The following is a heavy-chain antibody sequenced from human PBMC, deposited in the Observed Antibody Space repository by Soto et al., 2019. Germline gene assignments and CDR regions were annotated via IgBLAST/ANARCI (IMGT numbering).Heavy chain of an antibody. CDR1: GGSISRGGYY. D-gene: IGHD4-4*01. CDR3: ARASTVPPAVGYFDY. J-gene: IGHJ4*02. CDR2: IYYSGST. V-gene: IGHV4-31*03. Sequence: SETLSLTCTVSGGSISRGGYYWSGIRQHPGKGLEWIGYIYYSGSTYYNPSLKSRVTISVDTSKNQFSLKLSSVTAADTAVYYCARASTVPPAVGYFDYWGQGTLVTVSS.